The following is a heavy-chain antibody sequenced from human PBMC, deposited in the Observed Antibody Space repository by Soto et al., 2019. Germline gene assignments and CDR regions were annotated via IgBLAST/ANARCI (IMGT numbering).Heavy chain of an antibody. J-gene: IGHJ4*02. D-gene: IGHD5-12*01. Sequence: SETLSLTCTVSGASISYGGFSWSWIRQSPGKGLEWIGYISHLESTYFHPSFKSRLTMSIDRTRNQFSLKLSSVTAADMAVYYFARGGGYDSFDYWGQGVLVTVSS. CDR1: GASISYGGFS. CDR3: ARGGGYDSFDY. CDR2: ISHLEST. V-gene: IGHV4-30-2*06.